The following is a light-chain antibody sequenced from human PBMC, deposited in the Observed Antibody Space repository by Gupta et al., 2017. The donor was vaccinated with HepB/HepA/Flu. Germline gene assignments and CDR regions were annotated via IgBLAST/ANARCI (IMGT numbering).Light chain of an antibody. CDR1: SLRTYY. J-gene: IGLJ2*01. CDR3: NSRDSSGNHVV. Sequence: SSELTQDSAVSVDLGQTVRITCQGDSLRTYYASWYQKKPGQAPILVIYGKNNRPSGIPDRFSGSSSGNTASLTSTGAQAEDEADYYCNSRDSSGNHVVFGGGTKLTVL. CDR2: GKN. V-gene: IGLV3-19*01.